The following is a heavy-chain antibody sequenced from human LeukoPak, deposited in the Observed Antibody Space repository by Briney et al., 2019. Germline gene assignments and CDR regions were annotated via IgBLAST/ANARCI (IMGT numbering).Heavy chain of an antibody. Sequence: SETLSLTCAVSGGSISSSNWWSWVRQPPGKGLEWIGEIYHSGSTNYNPSLKSRVTISVDKSKNQFSLKLSSVTAADTAVYYCARDRGDTAMAHPFDYWGQGTLVTVSS. CDR2: IYHSGST. V-gene: IGHV4-4*02. CDR3: ARDRGDTAMAHPFDY. D-gene: IGHD5-18*01. J-gene: IGHJ4*02. CDR1: GGSISSSNW.